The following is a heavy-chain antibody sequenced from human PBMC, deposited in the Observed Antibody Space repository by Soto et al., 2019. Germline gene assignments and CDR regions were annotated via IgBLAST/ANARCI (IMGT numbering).Heavy chain of an antibody. Sequence: GASVKVSCKASGYTFTSYDINWVRQATGQGLEWMGWMNPNSGNTGYAQKFQGRVTMTRNTSISTAYMELSSLRSEDTAVYYCARGRSSSSWTNWFDPWGQGTLVTVSS. J-gene: IGHJ5*02. CDR3: ARGRSSSSWTNWFDP. CDR1: GYTFTSYD. V-gene: IGHV1-8*01. D-gene: IGHD6-13*01. CDR2: MNPNSGNT.